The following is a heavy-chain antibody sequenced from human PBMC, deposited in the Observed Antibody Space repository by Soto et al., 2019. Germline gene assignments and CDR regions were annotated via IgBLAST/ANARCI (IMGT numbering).Heavy chain of an antibody. CDR1: GFTFSDYA. CDR2: ISGSGGRP. D-gene: IGHD5-12*01. Sequence: EVLLLESGGGLVQPGGSLRLSCAASGFTFSDYAMSWVRQAPGKGLEWVSGISGSGGRPYYADSVKGRFTISRDKSKNTLYVQRSSMRAEDTAVYYCAKHTSGATNVDYWDQGTLGSVSS. V-gene: IGHV3-23*01. J-gene: IGHJ4*02. CDR3: AKHTSGATNVDY.